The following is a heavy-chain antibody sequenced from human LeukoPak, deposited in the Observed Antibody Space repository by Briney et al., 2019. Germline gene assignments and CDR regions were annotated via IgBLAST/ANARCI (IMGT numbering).Heavy chain of an antibody. CDR3: AKSPSYCSSTSCYLAWFDP. D-gene: IGHD2-2*01. Sequence: PGGSLRLSCAASGFTFSSYPMSWVRQAPGKGLEGVSAISGSGGSTYYADSVKGRFTISRDNSKNTLYLQMNSLRAEDTAVYYCAKSPSYCSSTSCYLAWFDPWGQGTLVTVSS. CDR2: ISGSGGST. J-gene: IGHJ5*02. CDR1: GFTFSSYP. V-gene: IGHV3-23*01.